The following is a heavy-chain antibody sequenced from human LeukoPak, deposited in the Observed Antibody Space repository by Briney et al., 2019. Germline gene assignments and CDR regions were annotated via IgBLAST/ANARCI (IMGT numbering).Heavy chain of an antibody. Sequence: GGSLRLPCAASGFTFSSYSMNWVRQAPGKGLEWVSSISSSSSYIYYADSVKGRFTISRDNAKNSLYLQMNSLRAEDTAVYYCARDPPGYYGSDNWFDPWGQGTLVTVSS. CDR1: GFTFSSYS. J-gene: IGHJ5*02. CDR3: ARDPPGYYGSDNWFDP. CDR2: ISSSSSYI. D-gene: IGHD3-10*01. V-gene: IGHV3-21*01.